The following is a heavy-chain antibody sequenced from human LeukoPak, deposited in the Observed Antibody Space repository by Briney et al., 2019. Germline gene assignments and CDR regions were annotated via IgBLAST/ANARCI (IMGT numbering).Heavy chain of an antibody. Sequence: PGGSLRLSCVASGFTFTTYWMHWVRQAPGKGVVWVSRINGDGSNSNYADSVKGRFTISRDNARNTLYLQMNGLRAEDTALYYCARTSPTSHFDFWGQGTLVTVSS. J-gene: IGHJ4*02. CDR2: INGDGSNS. V-gene: IGHV3-74*01. CDR1: GFTFTTYW. D-gene: IGHD3-16*01. CDR3: ARTSPTSHFDF.